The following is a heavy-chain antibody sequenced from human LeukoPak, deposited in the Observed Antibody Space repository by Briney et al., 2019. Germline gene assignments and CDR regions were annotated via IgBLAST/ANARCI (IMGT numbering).Heavy chain of an antibody. CDR2: ISAYNGNT. CDR3: ARDCSGGSCITS. D-gene: IGHD2-15*01. J-gene: IGHJ4*02. Sequence: ASVKVSCKASGYTFTSYGISWVRQAPGQGLEWMGWISAYNGNTSYAQKLQGRVTMTTDTSTSIAYMELRSLRSDDTAVYYCARDCSGGSCITSWGQGTLVTVSS. V-gene: IGHV1-18*01. CDR1: GYTFTSYG.